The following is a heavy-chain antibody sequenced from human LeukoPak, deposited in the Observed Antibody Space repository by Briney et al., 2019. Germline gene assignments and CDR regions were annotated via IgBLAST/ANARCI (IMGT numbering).Heavy chain of an antibody. D-gene: IGHD3-22*01. J-gene: IGHJ4*02. CDR1: GGSISSYY. Sequence: SETLSLTCTVSGGSISSYYWSWIRQPPGKGLEWIGYIYYSGSTNYNPSLKSRVTISVDTSKNQFSLKLSSVTAADTAVYYCARQLYDSSGPNDYWGQGTLVTVSS. CDR3: ARQLYDSSGPNDY. CDR2: IYYSGST. V-gene: IGHV4-59*08.